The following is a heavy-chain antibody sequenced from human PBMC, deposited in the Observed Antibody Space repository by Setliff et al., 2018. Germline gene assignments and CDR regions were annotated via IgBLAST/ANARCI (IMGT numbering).Heavy chain of an antibody. J-gene: IGHJ6*03. CDR2: IYIGGSA. CDR1: GGSISSYY. V-gene: IGHV4-4*07. CDR3: AIEQWLDPPGYYYMDV. Sequence: KTSETLSLTCTVSGGSISSYYWSWIRQPAGKGLEWIGHIYIGGSANYNPSLKSRVTMSIDTSKNQFSLKLNSVTAAYMAVYYCAIEQWLDPPGYYYMDVWAKGTTVTVSS. D-gene: IGHD6-19*01.